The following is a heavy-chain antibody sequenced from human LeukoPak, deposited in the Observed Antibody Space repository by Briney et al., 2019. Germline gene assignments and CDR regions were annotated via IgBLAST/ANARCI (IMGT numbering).Heavy chain of an antibody. Sequence: SETLSLTCTVSGGSISSYYWSWIRQPPGKGLEWIGYIYYSGSTNYNPSLKSRVTISVDTSKNQFSLKLSSVTAADTAAYYCARRGEYCSSTSCPLDVWGQGTTVTVSS. CDR1: GGSISSYY. V-gene: IGHV4-59*08. CDR3: ARRGEYCSSTSCPLDV. CDR2: IYYSGST. J-gene: IGHJ6*02. D-gene: IGHD2-2*01.